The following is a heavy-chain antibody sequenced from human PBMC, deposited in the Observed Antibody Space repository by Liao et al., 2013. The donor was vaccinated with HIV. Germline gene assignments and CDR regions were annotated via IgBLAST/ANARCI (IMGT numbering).Heavy chain of an antibody. CDR2: IYYSGYT. D-gene: IGHD6-13*01. CDR1: HGSISSFY. V-gene: IGHV4-4*07. J-gene: IGHJ6*03. CDR3: ARVGSTWYLGYYYYYYMDV. Sequence: QVQLQESGPRLVRPSETLSLTCSVSHGSISSFYWNWIRQSAGKGLEWIGSIYYSGYTYDNPSLRSRVTISADTSKNQFSLKLSSMTAADTAVYYCARVGSTWYLGYYYYYYMDVWGKGTTVTVSS.